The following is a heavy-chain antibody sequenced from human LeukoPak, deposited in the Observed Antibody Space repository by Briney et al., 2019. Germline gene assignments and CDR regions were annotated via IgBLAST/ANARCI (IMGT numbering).Heavy chain of an antibody. V-gene: IGHV3-23*01. CDR1: GFIFSSYA. D-gene: IGHD3-3*01. J-gene: IGHJ4*02. Sequence: GGSLRLSCAASGFIFSSYAMSWVRQAPGKGLQWVSAISGSGGSTYYADSVKGRFTISRDNAKNTLYLQMNSLRAGDTAVYYCARDRSYDFWSGYSTPDYWGQGTLVTVSS. CDR3: ARDRSYDFWSGYSTPDY. CDR2: ISGSGGST.